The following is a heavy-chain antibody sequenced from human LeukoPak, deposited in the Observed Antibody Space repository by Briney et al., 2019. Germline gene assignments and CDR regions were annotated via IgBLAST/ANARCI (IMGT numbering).Heavy chain of an antibody. D-gene: IGHD5-18*01. J-gene: IGHJ3*02. Sequence: ASVKVSCKASGYTFTSYDINWVRQATGQGLEWMGWMNPNSGNTGYAQKFQGRVTMNRNTSISTAYMELSRLRSDDTAVYYCGRVISDGYRGGPDAFDSWGQGTMVTVSS. CDR1: GYTFTSYD. CDR3: GRVISDGYRGGPDAFDS. V-gene: IGHV1-8*01. CDR2: MNPNSGNT.